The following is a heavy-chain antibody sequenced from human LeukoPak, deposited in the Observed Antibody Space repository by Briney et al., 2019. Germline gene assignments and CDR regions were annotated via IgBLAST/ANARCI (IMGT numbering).Heavy chain of an antibody. V-gene: IGHV3-74*01. CDR1: GFTFSSYW. CDR2: IKSDGSIT. D-gene: IGHD3-22*01. CDR3: AKKGYYDGSGYYMYYFDH. Sequence: GGSLRLSCAASGFTFSSYWMHWVRQAPGKGLVWVSRIKSDGSITTYADSVKGRFTISRDNSKNTLYLQMNSLRAEDTAVYYCAKKGYYDGSGYYMYYFDHWGQGTLVTVSS. J-gene: IGHJ4*02.